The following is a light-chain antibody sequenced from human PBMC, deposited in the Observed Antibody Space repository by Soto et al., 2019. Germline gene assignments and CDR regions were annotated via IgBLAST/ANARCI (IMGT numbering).Light chain of an antibody. J-gene: IGKJ5*01. CDR2: DAS. CDR1: QSVSSN. V-gene: IGKV3-11*01. CDR3: QQRSNWPLIT. Sequence: EKVMTQSPATLSVSPGERATLSCMASQSVSSNLSWYQQKPGQAPRLLIYDASNRATGIPARFSGSGSGTDFTLTISSLEPEDFAVYYCQQRSNWPLITFGQGTRLEIK.